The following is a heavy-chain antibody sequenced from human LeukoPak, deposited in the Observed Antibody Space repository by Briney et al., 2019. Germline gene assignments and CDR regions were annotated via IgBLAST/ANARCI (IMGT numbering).Heavy chain of an antibody. V-gene: IGHV1-2*02. CDR2: INPNSGSA. J-gene: IGHJ4*02. CDR1: GYTFTAYY. Sequence: ASVKVSCKASGYTFTAYYIHWVRQAPGQGLEWMGWINPNSGSANSAQKFQGRVTMTRDTSISTAYMELSRLTSDDTAVYYCARRCPGGSCFTGTYWFDYWGQGTLVTVSS. D-gene: IGHD2-15*01. CDR3: ARRCPGGSCFTGTYWFDY.